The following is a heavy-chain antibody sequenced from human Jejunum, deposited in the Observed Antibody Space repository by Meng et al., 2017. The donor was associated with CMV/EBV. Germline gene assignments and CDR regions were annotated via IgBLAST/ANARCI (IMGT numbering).Heavy chain of an antibody. V-gene: IGHV3-53*01. CDR2: LYNSGRT. J-gene: IGHJ4*02. Sequence: LSCAASGFTVSSNYMIWVRQAPGRGLEWVSVLYNSGRTYYADSVKGRFTVSRDNSKNTLYLQMNSLRAEDTAVYYCTTGWDQYFDFWGQGALVTVSS. CDR3: TTGWDQYFDF. D-gene: IGHD1-26*01. CDR1: GFTVSSNY.